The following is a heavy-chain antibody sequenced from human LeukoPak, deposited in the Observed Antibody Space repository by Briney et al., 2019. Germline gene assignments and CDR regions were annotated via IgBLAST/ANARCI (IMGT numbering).Heavy chain of an antibody. Sequence: ASVKVSCKASGYTFTGYYMHWVRQAPGQGLEWMGRINPNSGGTNYAQKFQGRVTMTRDTSISTAYMELSRLRSDDTAVYYCARVSGYYYHFDYWGQGTLVTVSS. D-gene: IGHD3-22*01. J-gene: IGHJ4*02. V-gene: IGHV1-2*06. CDR2: INPNSGGT. CDR1: GYTFTGYY. CDR3: ARVSGYYYHFDY.